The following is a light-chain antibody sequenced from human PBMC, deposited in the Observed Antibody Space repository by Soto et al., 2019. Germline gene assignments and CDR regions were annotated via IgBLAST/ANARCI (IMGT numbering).Light chain of an antibody. CDR1: QSVGGD. V-gene: IGKV3-15*01. CDR3: QQYYAWPRT. CDR2: GAF. Sequence: EIVMTQSPVTLSVSPGERATLSCRASQSVGGDLAWYQQIPGQAPRLLIYGAFTRATGVAARFSGGGSGTDFTLTVDSLQSEDLAIYYCQQYYAWPRTFGQGTKLEI. J-gene: IGKJ2*01.